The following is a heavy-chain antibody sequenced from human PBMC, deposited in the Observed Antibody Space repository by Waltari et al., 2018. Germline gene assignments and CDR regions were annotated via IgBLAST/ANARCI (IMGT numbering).Heavy chain of an antibody. J-gene: IGHJ6*02. V-gene: IGHV3-48*03. CDR1: GFTFSSYE. CDR2: ISSSGSTI. CDR3: ARGNPYCTNGVCGDPYYYYGMDV. D-gene: IGHD2-8*01. Sequence: EVQLVESGGGLVQPGGSLRLSCAASGFTFSSYEMNWVRQAPGKGLEWVSYISSSGSTIYYADSVKGRFTISRDNAKNSLYLQMNSLRAEDTAVYYCARGNPYCTNGVCGDPYYYYGMDVWGQGTTVTVSS.